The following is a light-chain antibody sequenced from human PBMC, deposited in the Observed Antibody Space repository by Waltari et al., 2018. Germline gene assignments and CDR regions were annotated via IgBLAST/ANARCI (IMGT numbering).Light chain of an antibody. CDR3: QQTYSFPRT. CDR1: QTVSNY. J-gene: IGKJ2*01. V-gene: IGKV1-39*01. CDR2: EAS. Sequence: DIQMTQSPSSLSESVGDRVTISCRASQTVSNYLHWYQQKPGKAPNLLIYEASTLQSGIPSRFSGSGSGTDFTLTISSLQPEDFATYYCQQTYSFPRTFGQGTNLEIK.